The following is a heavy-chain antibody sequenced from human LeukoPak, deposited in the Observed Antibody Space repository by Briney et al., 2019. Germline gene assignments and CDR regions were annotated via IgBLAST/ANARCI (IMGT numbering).Heavy chain of an antibody. D-gene: IGHD3-10*01. CDR1: GASISSTNW. Sequence: PSGTLSLTCAVSGASISSTNWWSWVRQPPGKGLEWIGEIYHSGTTYYSPSLKSRVTISIDKSKNQISLKVSSVTAADTAVYYCAKSNGYGLVDIWGQGTMVTVSS. CDR2: IYHSGTT. V-gene: IGHV4-4*02. J-gene: IGHJ3*02. CDR3: AKSNGYGLVDI.